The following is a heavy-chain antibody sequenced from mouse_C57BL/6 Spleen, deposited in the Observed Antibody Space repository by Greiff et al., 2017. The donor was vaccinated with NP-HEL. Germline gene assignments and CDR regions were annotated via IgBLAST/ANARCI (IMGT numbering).Heavy chain of an antibody. CDR1: GFNIKDYY. V-gene: IGHV14-2*01. J-gene: IGHJ1*03. D-gene: IGHD1-1*01. Sequence: EVKLQESGAELVKPGASVKLSCTASGFNIKDYYMHWVKQRTEQGLEWIGRIDPEDGETKYAPKFQGKATITADTSSNTAYLQLSSLTSEDTAVYYCARNRGSSYPYWYFDVWGTGTTVTVSS. CDR3: ARNRGSSYPYWYFDV. CDR2: IDPEDGET.